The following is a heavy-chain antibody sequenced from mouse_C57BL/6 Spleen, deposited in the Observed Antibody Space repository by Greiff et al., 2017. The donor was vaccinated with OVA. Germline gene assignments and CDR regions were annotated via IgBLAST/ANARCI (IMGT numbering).Heavy chain of an antibody. Sequence: VQLQQSGPELVKPGASVKISCKASGYTFTDYYMNWVKQSHGKSLEWIGDINPNNGGTSYNQKFKGKATLTVDKSSSTAYMELRSLTSEDSAVYYCARFGWGYAMDYWGQGTSVTVSS. CDR2: INPNNGGT. CDR3: ARFGWGYAMDY. V-gene: IGHV1-26*01. CDR1: GYTFTDYY. J-gene: IGHJ4*01.